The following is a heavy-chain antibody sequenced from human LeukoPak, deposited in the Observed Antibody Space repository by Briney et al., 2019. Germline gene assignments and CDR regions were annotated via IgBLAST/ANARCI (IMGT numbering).Heavy chain of an antibody. J-gene: IGHJ4*02. CDR1: GGSISSSSYY. Sequence: KSSETLSLTCTVSGGSISSSSYYWGWIRQPPGKGLEWIGSIYYSGSTYYNPSLKSRVTISVDTSKNQFSLKLSSVTAADAAVYYCARDEYPYGGRTHPYFFDYWGQGTLVTVSS. CDR3: ARDEYPYGGRTHPYFFDY. CDR2: IYYSGST. D-gene: IGHD3-10*01. V-gene: IGHV4-39*07.